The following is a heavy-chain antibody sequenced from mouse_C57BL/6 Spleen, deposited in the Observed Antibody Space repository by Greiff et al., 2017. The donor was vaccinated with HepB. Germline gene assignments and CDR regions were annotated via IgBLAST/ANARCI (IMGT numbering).Heavy chain of an antibody. D-gene: IGHD2-5*01. CDR1: GYTFTSYW. CDR3: ARRGVYSNYWFAY. V-gene: IGHV1-64*01. CDR2: IHPNSGST. Sequence: QVQLQQPGAELVKPGASVKLSCKTSGYTFTSYWMHWVKQRPGQGLEWIGMIHPNSGSTNYNEKFKSKATLTVDKSSSTAYMQLSSLTSEDSAVYYCARRGVYSNYWFAYWGQGTLVTVSA. J-gene: IGHJ3*01.